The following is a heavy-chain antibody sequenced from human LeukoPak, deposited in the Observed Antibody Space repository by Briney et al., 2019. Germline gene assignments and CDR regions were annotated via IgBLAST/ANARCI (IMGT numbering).Heavy chain of an antibody. V-gene: IGHV3-48*03. J-gene: IGHJ4*02. Sequence: QPGGSLRLSCAASGFTFSSYEMNWVRQAPGKGLEWVSYISSSGSTIYYADSVKGRFAISRDNSKNTLYLQMNSLRAEDTAVYYCARDQNWNYDFDYWGQGTLVTVSS. D-gene: IGHD1-7*01. CDR3: ARDQNWNYDFDY. CDR2: ISSSGSTI. CDR1: GFTFSSYE.